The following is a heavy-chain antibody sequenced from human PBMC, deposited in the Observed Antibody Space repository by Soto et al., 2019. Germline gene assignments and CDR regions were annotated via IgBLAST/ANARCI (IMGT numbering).Heavy chain of an antibody. CDR3: AREVVVPAAIGNWFDP. CDR1: GGSVSSGSYY. J-gene: IGHJ5*02. D-gene: IGHD2-2*02. V-gene: IGHV4-61*01. CDR2: IYYSGST. Sequence: KPSETLSLTCTVSGGSVSSGSYYWSWIRQPPGKGLEWIGYIYYSGSTNYNPSLKSRVTISVDTSKNQFSLKLSSVTAADTAVYYCAREVVVPAAIGNWFDPWGQGTLVTVSS.